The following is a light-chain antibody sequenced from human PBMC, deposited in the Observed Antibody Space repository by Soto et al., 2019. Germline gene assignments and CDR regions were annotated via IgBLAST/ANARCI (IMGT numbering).Light chain of an antibody. V-gene: IGLV2-14*01. Sequence: QSALSQPASVSGSPGQSITISCTVTSSDVGSYNYVSWYQQHPGKAPRVMIYASSNRPSGVSHRFSGSRSGNTASLTISGLQAEDEADYFCSSYTSGSTLYVFGSGTKVTVL. CDR2: ASS. CDR3: SSYTSGSTLYV. J-gene: IGLJ1*01. CDR1: SSDVGSYNY.